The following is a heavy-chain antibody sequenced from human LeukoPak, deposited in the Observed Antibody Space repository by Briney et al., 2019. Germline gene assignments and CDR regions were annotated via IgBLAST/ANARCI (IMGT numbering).Heavy chain of an antibody. Sequence: GGSLRLSCAASGFTLSSYAMSWVRQAPGKGLEWVSAISDSGNTYHADSVKGRFTISRDSSKNTLYLQMNSLRVEDTAVYYCAKDTPDRVAAAPDYYYFDYWGQGTLVTVSS. CDR1: GFTLSSYA. J-gene: IGHJ4*02. CDR3: AKDTPDRVAAAPDYYYFDY. V-gene: IGHV3-23*01. CDR2: ISDSGNT. D-gene: IGHD6-13*01.